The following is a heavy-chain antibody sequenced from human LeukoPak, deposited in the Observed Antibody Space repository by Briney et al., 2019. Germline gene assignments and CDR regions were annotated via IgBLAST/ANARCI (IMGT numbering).Heavy chain of an antibody. Sequence: SETLSLTCTVSGGSISSYYWSWIRQPAGKGLEWIGRMYTSGSTNYNPSLKSRVTMSVDTSKNLFSLKLSSVTAADTAAFYCARENSGSYRELDYWGQGTLVTVSS. CDR3: ARENSGSYRELDY. CDR1: GGSISSYY. J-gene: IGHJ4*02. CDR2: MYTSGST. V-gene: IGHV4-4*07. D-gene: IGHD1-26*01.